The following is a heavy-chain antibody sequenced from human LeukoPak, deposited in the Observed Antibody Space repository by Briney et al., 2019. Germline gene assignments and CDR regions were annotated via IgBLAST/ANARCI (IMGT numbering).Heavy chain of an antibody. CDR2: ISPSGTST. CDR1: GYTFTGYY. D-gene: IGHD3-22*01. J-gene: IGHJ4*02. CDR3: ARAPDYYDSSDY. V-gene: IGHV1-46*01. Sequence: ASVKVSCKASGYTFTGYYMHWVRQAPGQGLEWMGIISPSGTSTSYAQKFQGRVAMTRDMSTSTVYMELSSLRSEDTAVYYCARAPDYYDSSDYWGQGTLVTVSS.